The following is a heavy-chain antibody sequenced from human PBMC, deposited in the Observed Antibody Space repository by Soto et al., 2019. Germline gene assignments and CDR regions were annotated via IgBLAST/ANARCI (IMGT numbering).Heavy chain of an antibody. CDR2: ISYDGSNK. V-gene: IGHV3-30*18. CDR3: AKDRPYYYGSGSSSVFDY. CDR1: GFTFSSYG. D-gene: IGHD3-10*01. J-gene: IGHJ4*02. Sequence: QVQLVESGGGVVQPGRSLRLSCAASGFTFSSYGMHWVRQAPGKGLEWVAVISYDGSNKYYADSVKGRFTISRDNSKNTLYLQMNSLGAEDTAVYYCAKDRPYYYGSGSSSVFDYWGQGTLVTVSS.